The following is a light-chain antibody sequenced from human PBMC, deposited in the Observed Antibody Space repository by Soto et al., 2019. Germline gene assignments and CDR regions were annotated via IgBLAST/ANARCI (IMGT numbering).Light chain of an antibody. V-gene: IGLV1-40*01. CDR1: SSNIGAGYD. CDR2: GNS. J-gene: IGLJ2*01. CDR3: QSYDSSLSGVV. Sequence: QTGVTQPPSVSGAPGQRDTISCTGSSSNIGAGYDVHWYQQLPGTAPKLLIYGNSNRPSGVPDRFSGSKSGTSASLAITGLQAEDEADYYCQSYDSSLSGVVFGGGTKLTVL.